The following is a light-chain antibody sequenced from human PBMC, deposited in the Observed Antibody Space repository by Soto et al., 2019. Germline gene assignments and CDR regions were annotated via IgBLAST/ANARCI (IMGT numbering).Light chain of an antibody. Sequence: QSALTQPASVSGSPGQSITISCTGSRNDVGNYDFVSWYQQHPDKAPKLMLYEVTKRPSGVTSRFSGSKSGNTASLTISGLQAEDEADYYCSSYAGGPWVFGGGTQLTVL. CDR2: EVT. J-gene: IGLJ3*02. CDR1: RNDVGNYDF. V-gene: IGLV2-23*02. CDR3: SSYAGGPWV.